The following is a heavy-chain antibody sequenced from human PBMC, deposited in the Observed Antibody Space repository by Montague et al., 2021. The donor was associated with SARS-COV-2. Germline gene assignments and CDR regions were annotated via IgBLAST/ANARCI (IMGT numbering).Heavy chain of an antibody. D-gene: IGHD6-6*01. CDR2: VTTSGTT. V-gene: IGHV4-4*07. Sequence: SETLSLTCAVSGGSITGFSWSWVRQPAGKGLEWIGRVTTSGTTXXXPSXRSRVTMSVDTSKNQFSLNLNSVTAADTAIYYCAGTPTRPLSLDSWGQGTLVTVSS. CDR1: GGSITGFS. J-gene: IGHJ4*02. CDR3: AGTPTRPLSLDS.